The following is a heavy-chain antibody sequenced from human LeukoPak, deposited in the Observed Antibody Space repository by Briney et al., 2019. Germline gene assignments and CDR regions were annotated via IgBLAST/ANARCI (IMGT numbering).Heavy chain of an antibody. J-gene: IGHJ4*02. CDR2: INHSGST. CDR1: GGSFSGYY. CDR3: ARADYDYVWGSYRYLSYHY. Sequence: SETLSLTCAVYGGSFSGYYWSWIRQPPGKGLEWIGEINHSGSTNYNPSLKSRVTISVDTSKNQFSLKLSSVTAADTAVYYRARADYDYVWGSYRYLSYHYWGQGTLVTVSS. D-gene: IGHD3-16*02. V-gene: IGHV4-34*01.